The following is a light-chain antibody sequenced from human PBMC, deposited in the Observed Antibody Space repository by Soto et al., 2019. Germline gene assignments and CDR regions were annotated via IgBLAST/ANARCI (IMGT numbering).Light chain of an antibody. V-gene: IGKV1-39*01. CDR3: QQSYRTPLT. J-gene: IGKJ4*01. Sequence: IQLTHSPSSLSASVGDRVSITCRASQSISSYLNWFQQKPGKAPKLLMYGASSLQSGVPSRFSGSGSGADFTLTISSLQPEDFATYYCQQSYRTPLTFGGGTKVDIK. CDR2: GAS. CDR1: QSISSY.